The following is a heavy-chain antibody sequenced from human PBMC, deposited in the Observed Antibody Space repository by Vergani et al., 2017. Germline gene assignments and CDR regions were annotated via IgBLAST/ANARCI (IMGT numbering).Heavy chain of an antibody. CDR1: GDSISSGYY. CDR3: ARHGGLGADFDY. V-gene: IGHV4-38-2*01. J-gene: IGHJ4*02. Sequence: QVQLQESGPGLVKPSETLSLTCAVSGDSISSGYYWGWIRQPPGKGLEWIGSIYHSGSTYYNPSLKSRVTISVDTSKNQFSLKLSSVTAADTAVYYCARHGGLGADFDYWGQGTLVTVSS. CDR2: IYHSGST. D-gene: IGHD3/OR15-3a*01.